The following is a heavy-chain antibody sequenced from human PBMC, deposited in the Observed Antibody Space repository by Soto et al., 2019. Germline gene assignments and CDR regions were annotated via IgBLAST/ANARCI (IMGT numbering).Heavy chain of an antibody. J-gene: IGHJ6*02. CDR2: ISYDGSNK. D-gene: IGHD1-26*01. CDR1: GFTFSSYG. V-gene: IGHV3-30*18. CDR3: AKDIGPLRVGATGYYYYGMDV. Sequence: QVQLVESGGGVVQPGRSLRLSCGASGFTFSSYGMHWVRQAPGKGLEWVAVISYDGSNKYYADSVKGRFTISRDNSKNTLYLQTNSLRAEDTAVYYYAKDIGPLRVGATGYYYYGMDVCGQGTTVTVSS.